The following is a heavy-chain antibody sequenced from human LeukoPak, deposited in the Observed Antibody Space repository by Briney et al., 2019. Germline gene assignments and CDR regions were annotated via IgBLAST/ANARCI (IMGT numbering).Heavy chain of an antibody. J-gene: IGHJ4*02. CDR3: ARDSDDYGDYGPDY. D-gene: IGHD4-17*01. CDR1: GFTFDDYA. Sequence: GGSLRLSCAASGFTFDDYAMHWVRQAPGKVLEWVSLISWDGGSTYYADSVKGRFTISRDNSKNSLYLQMNSLRAEDTAVYYCARDSDDYGDYGPDYWGQGTLVTVSS. CDR2: ISWDGGST. V-gene: IGHV3-43D*03.